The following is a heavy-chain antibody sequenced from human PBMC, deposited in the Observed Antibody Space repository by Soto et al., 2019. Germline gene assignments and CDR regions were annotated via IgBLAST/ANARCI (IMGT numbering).Heavy chain of an antibody. D-gene: IGHD3-9*01. CDR2: ISSSGSTI. J-gene: IGHJ4*02. Sequence: GSLRLSCAASGFTFSDYYMSWIRQAPGKGLEWVSYISSSGSTIYYADSVKGRFTISRDNAKNSLYLQMNSLRAEDTAVYYCARDPWVGYDILTGYCDYWGQGTLVTVS. CDR1: GFTFSDYY. V-gene: IGHV3-11*01. CDR3: ARDPWVGYDILTGYCDY.